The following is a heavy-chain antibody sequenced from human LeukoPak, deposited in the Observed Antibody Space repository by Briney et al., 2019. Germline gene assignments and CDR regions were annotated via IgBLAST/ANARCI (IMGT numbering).Heavy chain of an antibody. Sequence: GGSLRLSCAASGFTVSSNYMSWVRQAPGKGLEWVSVIYSGGSTYYADSVKGRFTISRDNAKNTLYLQMNSLRAEDTAVYYCAISTRGAAGFDYWGQGNLVTVSS. CDR1: GFTVSSNY. J-gene: IGHJ4*02. CDR2: IYSGGST. V-gene: IGHV3-66*01. D-gene: IGHD6-19*01. CDR3: AISTRGAAGFDY.